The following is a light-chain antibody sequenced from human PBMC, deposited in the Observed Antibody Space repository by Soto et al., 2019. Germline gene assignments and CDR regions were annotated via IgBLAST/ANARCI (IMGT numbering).Light chain of an antibody. CDR2: DAS. CDR3: QQRGNWPLT. V-gene: IGKV3-11*01. J-gene: IGKJ1*01. Sequence: EIVLTQSPATLSLSPGERATLSCRASPSVSSYFAWYQQKPGQAPRLLIYDASNRATGIPARFSGSGSGTDFTLTISSLVPEDFAVYYCQQRGNWPLTFGQGTKVEIK. CDR1: PSVSSY.